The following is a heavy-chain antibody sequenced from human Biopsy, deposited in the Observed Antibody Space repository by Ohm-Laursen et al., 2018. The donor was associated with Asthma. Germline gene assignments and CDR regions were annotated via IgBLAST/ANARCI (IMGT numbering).Heavy chain of an antibody. CDR1: GFTFSSYS. V-gene: IGHV3-48*02. D-gene: IGHD5-18*01. J-gene: IGHJ4*02. CDR3: ARFKRGYSYGYAGVFDY. Sequence: GESLRISCTASGFTFSSYSMNWVRQAPGKGLEWVSYISSSSSTIYYADSVKGRFTISRDNAKNSLYLQMNSLRDEDTAVYYCARFKRGYSYGYAGVFDYWGQGTLVTVSS. CDR2: ISSSSSTI.